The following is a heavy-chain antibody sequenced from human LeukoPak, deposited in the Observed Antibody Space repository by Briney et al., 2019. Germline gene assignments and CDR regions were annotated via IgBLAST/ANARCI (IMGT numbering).Heavy chain of an antibody. CDR1: GFTVSGNY. V-gene: IGHV3-66*01. J-gene: IGHJ6*02. CDR2: IYSGGST. D-gene: IGHD3-9*01. Sequence: PGGSLRLSCAASGFTVSGNYMSWVRQAPGKGLEWVSVIYSGGSTYYADSVKGRFTISRDNSKNTLYLQMNSLRAEDTAVYYCAKDAYDMLGYYYGMDVWGQGTTVTVSS. CDR3: AKDAYDMLGYYYGMDV.